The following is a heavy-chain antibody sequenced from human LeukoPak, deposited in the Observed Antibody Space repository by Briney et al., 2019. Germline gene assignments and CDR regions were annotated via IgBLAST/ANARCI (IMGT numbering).Heavy chain of an antibody. Sequence: SETLSLTCTVSGGSISSSSYYWGWIRQPPGKGLEWIGSIYYSGSTYYNPSLKSRVTISVDTSKNQFSLKLSSVTAADTAVYYCASRKFYYYDSSGYPDWYFDLWGRGTLVTVSS. D-gene: IGHD3-22*01. CDR3: ASRKFYYYDSSGYPDWYFDL. V-gene: IGHV4-39*07. CDR1: GGSISSSSYY. CDR2: IYYSGST. J-gene: IGHJ2*01.